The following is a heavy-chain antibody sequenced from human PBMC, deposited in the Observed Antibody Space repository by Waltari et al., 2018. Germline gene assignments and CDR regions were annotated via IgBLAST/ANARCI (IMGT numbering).Heavy chain of an antibody. V-gene: IGHV3-74*01. J-gene: IGHJ4*02. CDR3: ARGNAYYYDSSGDFDY. Sequence: GLVWVSRINSDGSSTSYADSVKGRFTISRDNAKNTLYLQMNSLRAEDTAVYYCARGNAYYYDSSGDFDYWGQGTLVTVSS. CDR2: INSDGSST. D-gene: IGHD3-22*01.